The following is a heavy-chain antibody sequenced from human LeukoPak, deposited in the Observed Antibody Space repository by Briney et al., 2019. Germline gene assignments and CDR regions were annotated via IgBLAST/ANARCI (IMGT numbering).Heavy chain of an antibody. Sequence: GGSLRLSCAASGFTLSSYEMNWVRQAPGKGLEWVSYISSSGGPIFYADSVKGRFTISRDNAKNSLFLQMSSLRAEDTAVYYCARALLDAFDIWGQGTMVTVSS. CDR3: ARALLDAFDI. CDR1: GFTLSSYE. J-gene: IGHJ3*02. V-gene: IGHV3-48*03. CDR2: ISSSGGPI.